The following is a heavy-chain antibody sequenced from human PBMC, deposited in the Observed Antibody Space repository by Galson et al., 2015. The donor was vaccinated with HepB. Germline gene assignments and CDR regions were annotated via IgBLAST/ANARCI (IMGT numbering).Heavy chain of an antibody. CDR2: IIPIFGTA. Sequence: SVKVSCKASGGTFSSYAISWVRQAPGQGLEWMGGIIPIFGTAYYAQKFQGRVTITADKATSTAYMERSSLRSEDTAVYYCAGDQSFGTAYYPYGMDVWGQGTTVTVSS. V-gene: IGHV1-69*06. D-gene: IGHD3-10*01. J-gene: IGHJ6*02. CDR3: AGDQSFGTAYYPYGMDV. CDR1: GGTFSSYA.